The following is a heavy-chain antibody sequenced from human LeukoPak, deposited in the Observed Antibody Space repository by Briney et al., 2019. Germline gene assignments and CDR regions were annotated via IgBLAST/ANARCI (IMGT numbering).Heavy chain of an antibody. CDR2: INYSGSF. D-gene: IGHD2-2*01. CDR1: GGSISTYY. Sequence: PSETLSLTCTVSGGSISTYYWSWIRQPPGKGLEWIGYINYSGSFNYNPSLKSRVTISVDTSKNQFSLKLSSVTAADTAVYYCARWGGYCTSTTCLRWLDPWGQGTLVTISS. J-gene: IGHJ5*02. CDR3: ARWGGYCTSTTCLRWLDP. V-gene: IGHV4-59*01.